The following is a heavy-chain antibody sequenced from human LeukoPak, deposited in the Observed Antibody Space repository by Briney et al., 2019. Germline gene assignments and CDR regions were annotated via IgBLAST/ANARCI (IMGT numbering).Heavy chain of an antibody. J-gene: IGHJ4*02. Sequence: QPGGSLRLSCAASGFTVSSSYMSWVRQAPGKGLEWVSIIYSAGSAFYADSVKGRFTISRDNSKNTLYLQMNGLRAEDTAVYYCARNLYYYGSGFYFDSWGQGTLVTVSS. CDR2: IYSAGSA. D-gene: IGHD3-10*01. CDR1: GFTVSSSY. V-gene: IGHV3-53*01. CDR3: ARNLYYYGSGFYFDS.